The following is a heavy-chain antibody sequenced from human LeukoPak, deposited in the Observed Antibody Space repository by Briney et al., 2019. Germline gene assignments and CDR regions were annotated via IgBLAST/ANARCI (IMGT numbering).Heavy chain of an antibody. D-gene: IGHD5-18*01. Sequence: SETLSLTCTASGGPISGYYWIWIRQPPGKGLEWIGNIYNSGSTYYNPSLKSRVTISTDTSKNQFSLKLSSVTAADTAVYYCARRRPDTSMVDYWGQGTLVLVSS. V-gene: IGHV4-59*08. CDR1: GGPISGYY. CDR3: ARRRPDTSMVDY. J-gene: IGHJ4*02. CDR2: IYNSGST.